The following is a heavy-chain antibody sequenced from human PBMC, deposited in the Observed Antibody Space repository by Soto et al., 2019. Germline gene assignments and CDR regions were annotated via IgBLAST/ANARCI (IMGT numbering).Heavy chain of an antibody. CDR2: ISAYNDNT. D-gene: IGHD5-12*01. V-gene: IGHV1-18*04. CDR3: ARDHMVATIAYYYYGMDV. J-gene: IGHJ6*02. Sequence: QVQLVQSGAEVKKPGASVKVSCKASGYTFTSYGISWVRQAPGQGLEWMGWISAYNDNTNYAQKLQGRVTMTTDTSTSTAYMELRSLRSDDTAVYYCARDHMVATIAYYYYGMDVWGQGTTVTVSS. CDR1: GYTFTSYG.